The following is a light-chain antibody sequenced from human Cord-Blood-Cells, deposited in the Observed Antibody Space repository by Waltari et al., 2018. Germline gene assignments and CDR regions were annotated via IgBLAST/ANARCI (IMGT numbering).Light chain of an antibody. V-gene: IGLV1-40*01. J-gene: IGLJ2*01. CDR2: GNS. Sequence: QSVLTQPPSVSGAPGQRVTIPCTGSSSNIGAGSHVHWYQHLPGPAPKLLIYGNSNRPSGVPDRFSGSKSGTSASLAITGLQAEDEADYYCQSYDSSLSGVVFGGGTKLTVL. CDR3: QSYDSSLSGVV. CDR1: SSNIGAGSH.